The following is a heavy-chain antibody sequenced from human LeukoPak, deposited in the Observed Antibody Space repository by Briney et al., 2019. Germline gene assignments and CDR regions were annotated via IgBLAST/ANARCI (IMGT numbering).Heavy chain of an antibody. CDR3: ARAYMGYDSSGYYYGDAFDI. D-gene: IGHD3-22*01. CDR1: GYTFTSYG. V-gene: IGHV1-18*01. J-gene: IGHJ3*02. Sequence: ASVKVSCKASGYTFTSYGISWVRQAPGQGLEWMGWISAYNGNTNYAQKLQGRATMTTDTSTSTAYMELRSLRSDDTAVYYCARAYMGYDSSGYYYGDAFDIWGQGTMVTVSS. CDR2: ISAYNGNT.